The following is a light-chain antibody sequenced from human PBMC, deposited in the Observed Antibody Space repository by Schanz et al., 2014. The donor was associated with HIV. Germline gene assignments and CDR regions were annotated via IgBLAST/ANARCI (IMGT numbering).Light chain of an antibody. CDR1: SSNIGAGHD. CDR3: ASFRGSASYV. J-gene: IGLJ1*01. CDR2: GNS. V-gene: IGLV1-40*01. Sequence: QSVLTQPPSVSGAPGQRVTISCTGSSSNIGAGHDVHWYQQPPGTAPKLLIYGNSNRPSGVPDRFSGSKSGTSASLAITGLQAEDEADYYCASFRGSASYVFGTGTKLTVL.